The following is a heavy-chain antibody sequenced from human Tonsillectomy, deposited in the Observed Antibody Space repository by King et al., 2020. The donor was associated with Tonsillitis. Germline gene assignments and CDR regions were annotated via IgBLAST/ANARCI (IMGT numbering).Heavy chain of an antibody. Sequence: VQLVESGGGLVQPGGSLRLSCAASGFPFSSYAMRWVRQAPGKGLEWVSAISGSGGRQYYADSVKGRYTIPRDNSKNTLYLQMNSLRAEDTAVYYWAKEDYDDVWGNYRYFDYWGQGTLVTVSS. CDR2: ISGSGGRQ. CDR1: GFPFSSYA. D-gene: IGHD3-16*02. CDR3: AKEDYDDVWGNYRYFDY. V-gene: IGHV3-23*04. J-gene: IGHJ4*02.